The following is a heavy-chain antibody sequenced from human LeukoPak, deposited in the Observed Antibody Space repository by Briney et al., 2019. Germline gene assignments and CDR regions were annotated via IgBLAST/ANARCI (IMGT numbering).Heavy chain of an antibody. J-gene: IGHJ4*02. Sequence: PGGSLRLSCAASGFTFSSYGMHWVRQAPGKGLEWVAVIRYDGSNKYYADSVKGRFTISRDNSKNTLYLQMNSLRVDDTAIYSCAKEEFYYGLPSYYSDWGLGTLVTVSS. CDR3: AKEEFYYGLPSYYSD. CDR2: IRYDGSNK. V-gene: IGHV3-30*02. CDR1: GFTFSSYG. D-gene: IGHD3-10*01.